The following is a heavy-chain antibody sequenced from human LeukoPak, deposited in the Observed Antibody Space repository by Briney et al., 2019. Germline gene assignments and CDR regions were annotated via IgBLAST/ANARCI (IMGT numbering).Heavy chain of an antibody. D-gene: IGHD2-15*01. V-gene: IGHV1-2*02. CDR2: INPNSGGT. CDR3: ARARTYCSGGSCYSPGVWCDP. J-gene: IGHJ5*02. CDR1: GYTFTGYY. Sequence: ASVKVSCKASGYTFTGYYMHWVRQAPGQGLEWMGWINPNSGGTNYAQKFQGRVTMTRDTSISTAYMELSRLRSDDTAVYYCARARTYCSGGSCYSPGVWCDPWGQGTLVTVSS.